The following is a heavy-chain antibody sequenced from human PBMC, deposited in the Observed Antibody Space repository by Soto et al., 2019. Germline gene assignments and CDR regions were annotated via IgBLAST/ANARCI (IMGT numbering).Heavy chain of an antibody. J-gene: IGHJ4*02. CDR2: ISNGGTNK. Sequence: QVQLVESGGGVVQPGRSLRLSCAASGFTFSRYDMHWVRQAPGKGLEWVAVISNGGTNKYYADSVKGRFTISRDNSKHSLYLQMDSLRPEDTALYYCVRDGEDWNDRTFDLWGQGTLVTVSS. V-gene: IGHV3-30*04. CDR3: VRDGEDWNDRTFDL. D-gene: IGHD1-1*01. CDR1: GFTFSRYD.